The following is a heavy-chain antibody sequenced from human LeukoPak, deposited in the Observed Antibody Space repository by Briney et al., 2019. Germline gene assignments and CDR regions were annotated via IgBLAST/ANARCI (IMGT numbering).Heavy chain of an antibody. CDR2: VHHSGST. V-gene: IGHV4-38-2*02. D-gene: IGHD3/OR15-3a*01. CDR1: AYSISSGYY. J-gene: IGHJ4*02. Sequence: SETLSLTCTVTAYSISSGYYWGWIRQPPGKGLECIGGVHHSGSTFYNPSLKSRVTISADTSKNQLSLKLNSVTAADTAVYYCARHWGNGHGTGAGPIDYWGQGTLVTVSS. CDR3: ARHWGNGHGTGAGPIDY.